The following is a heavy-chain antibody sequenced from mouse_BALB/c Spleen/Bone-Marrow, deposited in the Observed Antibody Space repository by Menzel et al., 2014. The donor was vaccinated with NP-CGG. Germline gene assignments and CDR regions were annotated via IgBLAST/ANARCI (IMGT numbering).Heavy chain of an antibody. Sequence: QVQLQQSGAELVKPGASVKLSCKASGYTFTSYYMYWVKRRPGQGLEWIGEINPSNGGTNFNEKFKSKATLTVDKSSSTAYMQLSSLTSEDSAVYYCTNDYLFAYWGQGTLVTVSA. V-gene: IGHV1S16*01. CDR1: GYTFTSYY. CDR2: INPSNGGT. D-gene: IGHD2-4*01. CDR3: TNDYLFAY. J-gene: IGHJ3*01.